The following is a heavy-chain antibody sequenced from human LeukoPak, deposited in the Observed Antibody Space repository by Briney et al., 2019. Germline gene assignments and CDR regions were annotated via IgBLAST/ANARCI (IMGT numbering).Heavy chain of an antibody. CDR3: ARDRAMVSGKQWYFDL. CDR1: GFTVSSTY. CDR2: FYSGDTT. Sequence: PGGSLRLSCAASGFTVSSTYMSLVRQAPGKGLEWVSVFYSGDTTYYANPVKGRFTISRDSSKNMLYLQMNSLRAEDTAVYYCARDRAMVSGKQWYFDLWGRGTLVTVSS. D-gene: IGHD3-10*01. J-gene: IGHJ2*01. V-gene: IGHV3-66*01.